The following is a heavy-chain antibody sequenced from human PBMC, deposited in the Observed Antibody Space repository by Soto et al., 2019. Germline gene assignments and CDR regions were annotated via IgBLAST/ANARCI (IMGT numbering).Heavy chain of an antibody. CDR3: ARSGYSYGPNPLLY. V-gene: IGHV4-34*01. CDR2: INHSGST. CDR1: GESISGTIYY. Sequence: SETLSLTCIVSGESISGTIYYWGWIRQPPGKGLEWIGEINHSGSTNYNPSLKSRVTISVDTSKNQFSLKLSSVTAADTAVYYCARSGYSYGPNPLLYWGQGTLVTVSS. J-gene: IGHJ4*02. D-gene: IGHD5-18*01.